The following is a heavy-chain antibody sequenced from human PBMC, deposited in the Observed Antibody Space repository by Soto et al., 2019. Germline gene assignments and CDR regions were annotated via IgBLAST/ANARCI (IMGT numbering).Heavy chain of an antibody. D-gene: IGHD6-13*01. V-gene: IGHV1-69*12. CDR1: GGTFSSYA. CDR3: ARGDGSSGRYYFDY. CDR2: IIPIFGTA. Sequence: QVQLVQSGAEVKKPGSSVKVSCKASGGTFSSYAISWVRQAPGQGLEWMGGIIPIFGTANYAQKFQGRVTITADESTSTAYMELSSLRSEDTAVYYWARGDGSSGRYYFDYWGQGTLVTVSS. J-gene: IGHJ4*02.